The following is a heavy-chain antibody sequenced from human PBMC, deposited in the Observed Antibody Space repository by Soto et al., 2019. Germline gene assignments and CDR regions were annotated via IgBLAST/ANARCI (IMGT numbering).Heavy chain of an antibody. D-gene: IGHD2-21*01. CDR1: GGSLRYSF. V-gene: IGHV4-34*01. CDR2: INHLGSI. CDR3: ARGGISHWAYFYYMDV. Sequence: SDTLSLTCVGSGGSLRYSFWCWIRQPPGMALEWIGEINHLGSINYNPSLKSRVTMSVDTSKNQFSLTLNSVTAADTATYYCARGGISHWAYFYYMDVWDRGTTVT. J-gene: IGHJ6*03.